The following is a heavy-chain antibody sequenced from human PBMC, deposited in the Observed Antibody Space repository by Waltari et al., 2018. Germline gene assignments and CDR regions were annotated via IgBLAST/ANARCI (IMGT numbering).Heavy chain of an antibody. CDR3: SNPDGF. V-gene: IGHV1-2*06. J-gene: IGHJ4*03. D-gene: IGHD4-17*01. CDR1: GYTFTKSF. CDR2: VNCSSGGI. Sequence: QGQLAQSGAEVKKPGASVRVSCNAFGYTFTKSFIHWVRQAPGQGLEWMGRVNCSSGGINYAPKFKGRVSMTRDTSINTAYMELSGLTTNDTAVYYCSNPDGFWGQGTMVTVSS.